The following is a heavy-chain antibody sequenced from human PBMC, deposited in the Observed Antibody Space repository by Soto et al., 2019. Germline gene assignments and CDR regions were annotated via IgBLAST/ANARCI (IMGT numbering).Heavy chain of an antibody. D-gene: IGHD6-6*01. V-gene: IGHV1-46*01. J-gene: IGHJ6*01. CDR1: GYTFTRYF. CDR2: INPSGGST. Sequence: ASVKVSCKASGYTFTRYFIYWVRQAPGQGLEWVGMINPSGGSTSHAQKFQGRVTMTRDTSTSTVYMELSSLRSEDTAVYYCARDIAQSSYYYYGMDVWCQGASVTV. CDR3: ARDIAQSSYYYYGMDV.